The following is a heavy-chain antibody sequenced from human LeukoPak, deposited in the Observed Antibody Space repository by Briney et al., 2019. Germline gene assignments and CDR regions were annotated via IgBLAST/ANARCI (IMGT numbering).Heavy chain of an antibody. Sequence: GGSLRLSCAASGFTFDDYAMHWVRQAPGKGLEWVSGISWNSGSIGYADSVKGRFTISRDNAKNSLYLQMNSLRAEDMALYYCAKGLGSGWLDWFDPWGQGTLVTVSS. V-gene: IGHV3-9*03. CDR1: GFTFDDYA. CDR2: ISWNSGSI. D-gene: IGHD6-19*01. J-gene: IGHJ5*02. CDR3: AKGLGSGWLDWFDP.